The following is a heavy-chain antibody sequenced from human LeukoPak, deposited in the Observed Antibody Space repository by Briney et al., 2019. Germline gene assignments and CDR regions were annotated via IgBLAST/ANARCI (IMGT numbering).Heavy chain of an antibody. J-gene: IGHJ4*02. Sequence: SETLSLTCAVSGGSISSSNYYWGWIRQPPGQGLEWIGSIYYSGNTYYNPSLKSRVTISVDTSKNQFSLKLSSVTAADTAVYYCARGSRGYSYGWGQGTLVTVSS. D-gene: IGHD5-18*01. CDR2: IYYSGNT. CDR1: GGSISSSNYY. CDR3: ARGSRGYSYG. V-gene: IGHV4-39*07.